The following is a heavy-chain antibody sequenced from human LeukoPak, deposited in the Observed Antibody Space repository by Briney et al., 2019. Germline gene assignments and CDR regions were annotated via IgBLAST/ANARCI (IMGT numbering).Heavy chain of an antibody. CDR3: ATQRGTYYYDSSGSNDAFDI. D-gene: IGHD3-22*01. CDR1: GYTFTSYY. V-gene: IGHV1-46*01. CDR2: INPSGGST. Sequence: ASVKVSCKASGYTFTSYYMHWVRQAPGQGLEWMGIINPSGGSTSYAQKFQGRVTMTRDVSTSTVYMELSSLRSEDTAVYYCATQRGTYYYDSSGSNDAFDIWGQGTMVTVSS. J-gene: IGHJ3*02.